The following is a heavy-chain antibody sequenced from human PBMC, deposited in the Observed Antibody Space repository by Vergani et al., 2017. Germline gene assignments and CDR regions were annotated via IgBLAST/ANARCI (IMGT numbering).Heavy chain of an antibody. CDR1: GGTFSSYA. CDR3: ARGFRIRGVVIRYYYYMDV. Sequence: QVQLVESGGGVVQPGSSVKVSCKASGGTFSSYAISWVRQATGQGLEWMGWMNPNSGNTGYAQKFQGRVTMTRNTSIRTAYMELSSLRSKDTAVYYCARGFRIRGVVIRYYYYMDVWGKGTTVTVSS. V-gene: IGHV1-8*02. CDR2: MNPNSGNT. J-gene: IGHJ6*03. D-gene: IGHD3-3*01.